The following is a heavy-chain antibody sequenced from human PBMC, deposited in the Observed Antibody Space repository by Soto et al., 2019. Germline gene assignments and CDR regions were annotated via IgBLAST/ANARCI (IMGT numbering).Heavy chain of an antibody. J-gene: IGHJ6*02. CDR1: GFTFSSYW. CDR2: IKQDGSEK. D-gene: IGHD2-15*01. CDR3: ARVGAVCSGGSCYSSSYYGMDV. V-gene: IGHV3-7*05. Sequence: EVQLVESGGGLVQPGGSLRLSCAASGFTFSSYWMSWVRQAPGKGLEWVANIKQDGSEKYYVDSVKGRFTISRDNAKNSLYLQMNSLRAEDTAVYYCARVGAVCSGGSCYSSSYYGMDVWGQGTTVTVSS.